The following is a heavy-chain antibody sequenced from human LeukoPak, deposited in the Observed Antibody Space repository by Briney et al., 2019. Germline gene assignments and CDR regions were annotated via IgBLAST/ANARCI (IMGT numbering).Heavy chain of an antibody. V-gene: IGHV3-23*01. Sequence: GGSLRLSGAASGFTFSNYAMSWVRQAPGKGLEWVSAISGSGGSTYYADSVKGRFTISRDNSKNTLYLQMNSLRAEDTAVYYCAKQPQYYYDSSGYWGYWGQGTLVTVSS. CDR1: GFTFSNYA. CDR3: AKQPQYYYDSSGYWGY. D-gene: IGHD3-22*01. CDR2: ISGSGGST. J-gene: IGHJ4*02.